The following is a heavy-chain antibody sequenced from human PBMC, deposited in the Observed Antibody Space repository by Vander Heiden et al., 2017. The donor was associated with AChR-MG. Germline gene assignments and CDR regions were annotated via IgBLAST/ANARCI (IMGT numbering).Heavy chain of an antibody. CDR3: ARASWNFGSGGPYGMDV. V-gene: IGHV4-34*01. J-gene: IGHJ6*02. D-gene: IGHD1-7*01. CDR2: INHSGST. Sequence: HVQLQQWGAGLLTPSATLSLTFAVSGGSFSVNYWGWIRQPQGKGLEWIGEINHSGSTNYTPSLKSRVTISVDTSKNQFSLKLGSVTAADTDVYYCARASWNFGSGGPYGMDVWGQGTTVTVSS. CDR1: GGSFSVNY.